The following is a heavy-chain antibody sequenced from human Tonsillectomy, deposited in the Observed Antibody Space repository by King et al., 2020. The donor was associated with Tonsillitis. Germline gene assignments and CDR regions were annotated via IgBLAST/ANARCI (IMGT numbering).Heavy chain of an antibody. D-gene: IGHD3-10*01. J-gene: IGHJ3*02. Sequence: QLQESGPGLVKPSETLSLTCTVSGGSISSDDYYWSWIRQPPGKGLEWIGYIFYSGSAHYTPSLKSRITMSVDTSKNQLSLKLTSVTAADTAVYYCARAAYYNGSGNYYKHTFDIWGQGAMVTVSS. CDR1: GGSISSDDYY. V-gene: IGHV4-30-4*01. CDR2: IFYSGSA. CDR3: ARAAYYNGSGNYYKHTFDI.